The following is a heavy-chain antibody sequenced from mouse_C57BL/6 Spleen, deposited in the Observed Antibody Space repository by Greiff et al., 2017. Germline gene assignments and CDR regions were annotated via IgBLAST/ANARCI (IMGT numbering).Heavy chain of an antibody. CDR3: ASNLYGSTIDY. J-gene: IGHJ2*01. V-gene: IGHV1-69*01. CDR2: IDPSDSYT. CDR1: GYTFTSYW. Sequence: VQLQQSGAELVMPGASVKLSCKASGYTFTSYWMHWVKQRPGQGLEWIGEIDPSDSYTNYNQKFKGKSTFTVDKSSSTAYMQLSSLTSEDSAVYDCASNLYGSTIDYWGQGTTLTVSS. D-gene: IGHD1-1*01.